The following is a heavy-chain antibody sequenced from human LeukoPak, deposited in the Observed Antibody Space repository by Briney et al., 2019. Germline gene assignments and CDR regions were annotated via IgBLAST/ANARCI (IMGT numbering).Heavy chain of an antibody. J-gene: IGHJ4*02. V-gene: IGHV1-46*01. D-gene: IGHD2-2*01. CDR1: GYTFSSYH. CDR2: INPSGGST. Sequence: ASVKVSCNASGYTFSSYHIHWVRQAPGQGLEWMGIINPSGGSTSYAQKFQGRVTMTRDTSTSTVYMELSSLRSEDTAVYYCARDRYCSSTTCYARFDYWGQGTLVTVSS. CDR3: ARDRYCSSTTCYARFDY.